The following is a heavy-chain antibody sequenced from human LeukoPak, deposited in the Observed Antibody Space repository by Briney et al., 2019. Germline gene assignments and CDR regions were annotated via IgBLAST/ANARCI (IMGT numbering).Heavy chain of an antibody. CDR3: ARAGSYLRYYYYYMDV. D-gene: IGHD1-26*01. J-gene: IGHJ6*03. CDR1: GGTFSSYA. Sequence: SVKVSCKASGGTFSSYAISWVRQAPGQGLEWMGGIIPIFGTANYAQKFQGRVTITADKSTSTAYMELSSLRSEDTAVYYCARAGSYLRYYYYYMDVWGKGTTVTVSS. V-gene: IGHV1-69*06. CDR2: IIPIFGTA.